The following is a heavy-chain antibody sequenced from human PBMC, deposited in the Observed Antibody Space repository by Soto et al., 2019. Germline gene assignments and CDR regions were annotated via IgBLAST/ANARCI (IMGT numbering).Heavy chain of an antibody. CDR1: GFTFSSYA. J-gene: IGHJ4*02. V-gene: IGHV3-23*01. CDR3: AKGYSSGWSLDFDY. Sequence: GGSLRLSCAASGFTFSSYAMSWVRQAPGKGLEWVSAISGSGGSTYYADSVKGRFTISRDNSKNTLYLQMNSLSAEDTAVYYCAKGYSSGWSLDFDYWGQGTLVTVSS. D-gene: IGHD6-19*01. CDR2: ISGSGGST.